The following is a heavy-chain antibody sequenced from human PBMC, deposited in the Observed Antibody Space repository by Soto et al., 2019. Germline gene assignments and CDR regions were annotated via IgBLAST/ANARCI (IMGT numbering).Heavy chain of an antibody. CDR1: GFTFDDYA. V-gene: IGHV3-43D*04. CDR3: AKDLGNPLPRRLYYYYGMDV. Sequence: LRLSCAASGFTFDDYAMHWVRQAPGKGLEWVSLISWDGGSTYYADSVKGRFTISRDNSKNSLYLQMNSLRAEDTALYYCAKDLGNPLPRRLYYYYGMDVWGQGTTVTVSS. CDR2: ISWDGGST. D-gene: IGHD5-12*01. J-gene: IGHJ6*02.